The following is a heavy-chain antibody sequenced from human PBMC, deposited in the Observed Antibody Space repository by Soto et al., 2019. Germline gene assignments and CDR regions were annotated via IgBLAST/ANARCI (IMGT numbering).Heavy chain of an antibody. J-gene: IGHJ2*01. CDR1: GYTFTGYY. V-gene: IGHV1-46*01. D-gene: IGHD5-18*01. Sequence: GASVKVSCKASGYTFTGYYMHWVRQAPGQGLEWMGIINPSGGSTSYAQKFQGRFTMTRDTSTSTVYMELSSLRSEDTAVYYCARDLLKRGYSYGLLWYFDLWGRGTLVTVSS. CDR2: INPSGGST. CDR3: ARDLLKRGYSYGLLWYFDL.